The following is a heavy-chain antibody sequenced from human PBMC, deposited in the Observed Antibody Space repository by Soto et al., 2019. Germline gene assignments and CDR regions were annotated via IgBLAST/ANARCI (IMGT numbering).Heavy chain of an antibody. CDR3: AAGTGRTDFDY. Sequence: EVQLVESGGGLVKSGGSLRLSCAASGFAFNYAWMSWVRQAPGKGLEWVGRIISKTDGGATEYNAPVKDRFIMSRDDAKNTLYLQMNNLKPEDTATYYCAAGTGRTDFDYWGQGTLVTVSS. CDR1: GFAFNYAW. V-gene: IGHV3-15*01. D-gene: IGHD2-2*01. J-gene: IGHJ4*02. CDR2: IISKTDGGAT.